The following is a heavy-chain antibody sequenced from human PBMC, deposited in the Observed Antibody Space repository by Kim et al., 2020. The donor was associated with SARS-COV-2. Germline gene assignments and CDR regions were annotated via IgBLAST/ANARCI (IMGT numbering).Heavy chain of an antibody. CDR3: AKDPPGERVAAAGGET. Sequence: GGSLRLSCAASGFTFSTYGMHWVRQAPGKGLEWVAVISYDGSNRYYADSVKGRFTISRDDSKNTVYLQMNSLRAEDTAMYYCAKDPPGERVAAAGGETWG. CDR2: ISYDGSNR. V-gene: IGHV3-30*18. D-gene: IGHD6-13*01. CDR1: GFTFSTYG. J-gene: IGHJ5*01.